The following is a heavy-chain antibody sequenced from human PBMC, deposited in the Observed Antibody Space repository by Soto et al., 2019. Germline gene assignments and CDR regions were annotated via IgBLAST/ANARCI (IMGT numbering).Heavy chain of an antibody. V-gene: IGHV1-2*02. Sequence: ASVKVSCKASGYTFTGHYLHWVRQAPGQGLEWMGWMNSNSGDTGYAQKSQGRVTMTRDTSISTAYMELSRLRSDDTAVYYCAREALMGKTYDFWGQGAQVTVSS. D-gene: IGHD1-26*01. CDR3: AREALMGKTYDF. CDR1: GYTFTGHY. CDR2: MNSNSGDT. J-gene: IGHJ4*02.